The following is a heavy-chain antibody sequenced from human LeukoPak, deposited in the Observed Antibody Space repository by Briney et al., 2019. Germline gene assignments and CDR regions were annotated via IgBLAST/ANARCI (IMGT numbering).Heavy chain of an antibody. Sequence: PGGSLRLSCAASGFTFDDYGMSWVRQAPGRGLEWVSGISWNGGSTGYADSVKGRFTISGDNAKNSLYLQMNSLRAEDTAVYYCARATAEAFDYWGQGTLVTVSS. D-gene: IGHD1-1*01. CDR2: ISWNGGST. CDR3: ARATAEAFDY. V-gene: IGHV3-20*04. CDR1: GFTFDDYG. J-gene: IGHJ4*02.